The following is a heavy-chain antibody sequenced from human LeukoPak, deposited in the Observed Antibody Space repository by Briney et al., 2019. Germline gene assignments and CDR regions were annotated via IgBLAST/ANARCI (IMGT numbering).Heavy chain of an antibody. J-gene: IGHJ4*02. D-gene: IGHD1-26*01. V-gene: IGHV1-69*04. Sequence: SVKVSCKASGGTFSSYAISWVRQAPGQGLEWMGRIIPIFGIANYAQKFQGRVAITADKSTSTAYMELSSLRSEDTAVYYCARDVDSGSYYGYYFDYWGQGTLVTVSS. CDR1: GGTFSSYA. CDR3: ARDVDSGSYYGYYFDY. CDR2: IIPIFGIA.